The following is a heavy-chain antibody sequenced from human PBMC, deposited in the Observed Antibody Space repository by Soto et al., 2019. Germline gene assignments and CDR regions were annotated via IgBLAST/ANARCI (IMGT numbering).Heavy chain of an antibody. V-gene: IGHV3-33*01. CDR3: AREGTYCSGGSCYPHFDY. D-gene: IGHD2-15*01. CDR2: IWYDGSNK. CDR1: GFTFSSYG. J-gene: IGHJ4*02. Sequence: QVQLVESGGGVVQPGRSLRLSCAASGFTFSSYGMHWVRQAPGKGLERVAVIWYDGSNKYYADSVKGRFTISRDNSKNTLYLQMNSLRAEDTAVYYCAREGTYCSGGSCYPHFDYWGQGTLVTVSS.